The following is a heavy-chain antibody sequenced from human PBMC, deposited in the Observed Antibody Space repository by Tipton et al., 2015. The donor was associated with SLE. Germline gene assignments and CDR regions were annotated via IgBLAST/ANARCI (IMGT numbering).Heavy chain of an antibody. CDR3: ASLSGSGFDY. D-gene: IGHD3-10*01. Sequence: TLSLTCAVYGGSFSGYYWSWIRQPPGKGLEWIGSIYYSGSTYYNPSLKSRVTISVDTSKNQFSLKLSSVTAADTAVYYCASLSGSGFDYWGQGTLVTVSS. V-gene: IGHV4-34*01. J-gene: IGHJ4*02. CDR1: GGSFSGYY. CDR2: IYYSGST.